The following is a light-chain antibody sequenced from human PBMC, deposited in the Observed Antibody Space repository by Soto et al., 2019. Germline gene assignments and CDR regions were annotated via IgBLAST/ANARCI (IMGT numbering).Light chain of an antibody. CDR3: QTWGTGPWV. J-gene: IGLJ3*02. CDR2: LNSDGSH. Sequence: QLVLTQSPSASASLGASVNLTCTLSSLQSSYAIAWHQQQPEKGPRYLMKLNSDGSHSKGDGIPDRFSGSSSGAERYLTISSLQSEDEADYYCQTWGTGPWVFGGGTKLTVL. V-gene: IGLV4-69*01. CDR1: SLQSSYA.